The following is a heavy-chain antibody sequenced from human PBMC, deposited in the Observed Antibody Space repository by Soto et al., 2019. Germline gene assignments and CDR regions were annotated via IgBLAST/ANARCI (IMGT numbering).Heavy chain of an antibody. D-gene: IGHD7-27*01. CDR1: GFTFSSYS. CDR2: ISSSSSYI. Sequence: EVQLVESGGGLVKPGGSLRLSCAASGFTFSSYSMNWVRQAPGKGLEWVSSISSSSSYIYYADSVKGRCTISRNNAKNPRSLQKNSRIAEDTAVYSCARPWGHSYYYYYVDVGGKGTTVNVSS. J-gene: IGHJ6*03. CDR3: ARPWGHSYYYYYVDV. V-gene: IGHV3-21*01.